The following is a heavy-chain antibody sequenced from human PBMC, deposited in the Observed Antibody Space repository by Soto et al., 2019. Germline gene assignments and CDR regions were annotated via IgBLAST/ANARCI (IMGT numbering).Heavy chain of an antibody. V-gene: IGHV3-30-3*01. CDR2: ISYDGSNK. D-gene: IGHD3-22*01. CDR3: ARDAGRDYYDSSGYLGLGSRSDAFDI. CDR1: GFTFSSSA. J-gene: IGHJ3*02. Sequence: GGSLRLSCAASGFTFSSSAMHWVRQAPGKGLEWVAVISYDGSNKYYADSVKGRFTISRDNSKNTLYLQMNSLRAEDTAVYYCARDAGRDYYDSSGYLGLGSRSDAFDIWGQGTMVTVSS.